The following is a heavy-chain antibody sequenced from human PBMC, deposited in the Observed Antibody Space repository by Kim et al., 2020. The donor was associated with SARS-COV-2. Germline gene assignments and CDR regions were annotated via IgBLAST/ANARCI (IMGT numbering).Heavy chain of an antibody. CDR3: ARDGGRDYYGSGSIRFDP. CDR1: GYTFTSYY. D-gene: IGHD3-10*01. V-gene: IGHV1-46*01. Sequence: ASVKVSCKASGYTFTSYYMHWVRQAPGQGLEWMGIINPSGGSTSYAQKFQGRVTMTRDTSTSTVYMELSSLRSEDTAVYYCARDGGRDYYGSGSIRFDPWGQGTLVTVSS. CDR2: INPSGGST. J-gene: IGHJ5*02.